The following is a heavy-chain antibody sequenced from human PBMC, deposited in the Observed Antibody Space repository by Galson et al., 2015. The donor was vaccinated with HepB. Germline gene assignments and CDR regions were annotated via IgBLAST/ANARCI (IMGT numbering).Heavy chain of an antibody. CDR2: ISTSSSTI. J-gene: IGHJ4*02. CDR3: ARDRGIVEWLLPPDY. Sequence: SLRLSCAASGFKFSSYSMNWVRQAPGKGLEWISYISTSSSTIHYADAVKGRFTISRDNAKSSVYLHMNSLRDEDTAVYYCARDRGIVEWLLPPDYWGQGTLVTVSS. CDR1: GFKFSSYS. D-gene: IGHD6-19*01. V-gene: IGHV3-48*02.